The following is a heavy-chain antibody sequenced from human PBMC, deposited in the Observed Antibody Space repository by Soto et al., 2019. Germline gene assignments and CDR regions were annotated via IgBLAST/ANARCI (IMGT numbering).Heavy chain of an antibody. J-gene: IGHJ6*02. CDR1: GGSISSGGYS. CDR3: ARAQLLWFGELSAPDGMDV. D-gene: IGHD3-10*01. Sequence: SETLSLTCAVSGGSISSGGYSWSWIRQPPGKGLEWIGYIYHSGSTYYNPSLKSQVTISVDRSKNQFSLKLSSVTAADTAVYYCARAQLLWFGELSAPDGMDVWGQGTTVTVSS. CDR2: IYHSGST. V-gene: IGHV4-30-2*01.